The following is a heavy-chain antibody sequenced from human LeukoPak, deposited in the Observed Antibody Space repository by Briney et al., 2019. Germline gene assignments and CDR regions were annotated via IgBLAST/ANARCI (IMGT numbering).Heavy chain of an antibody. CDR2: ISGSGGST. Sequence: LVESGGGVVQPGRSLRLSCVASGFTFSTYAMNWVRQAPGKGLEWVSGISGSGGSTYYADSVKGRFTISRDNSKNTLHLQMNSLRAEDTAVYYCAKRGLVGVTDAFDIWGQGTMVTVSS. CDR1: GFTFSTYA. J-gene: IGHJ3*02. CDR3: AKRGLVGVTDAFDI. V-gene: IGHV3-23*04. D-gene: IGHD1-26*01.